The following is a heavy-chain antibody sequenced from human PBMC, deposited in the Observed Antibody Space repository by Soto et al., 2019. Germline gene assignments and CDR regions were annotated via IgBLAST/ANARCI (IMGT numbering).Heavy chain of an antibody. Sequence: SETLSLTCAVYGGSFSGYYWSWIRQPPGKGLEWIGEINHSGSTNYNPSLKSRVTISVDTSKKQFSLKLTSVTAADTAMYYCARHPGYYDILTGYTTYYFDYWGQGILVTVSS. J-gene: IGHJ4*02. CDR2: INHSGST. CDR1: GGSFSGYY. V-gene: IGHV4-34*01. CDR3: ARHPGYYDILTGYTTYYFDY. D-gene: IGHD3-9*01.